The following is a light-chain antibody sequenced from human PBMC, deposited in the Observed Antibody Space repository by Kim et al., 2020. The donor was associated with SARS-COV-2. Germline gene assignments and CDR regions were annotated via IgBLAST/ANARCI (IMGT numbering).Light chain of an antibody. CDR3: QVWDSSSDHRV. J-gene: IGLJ3*02. Sequence: APGKTAKITCGGNNIGSKSVHWYQQKPGQAPVLVIYYDSDRPSGIPERFSGSNSGNTDTLTISRVEAGEEADYYCQVWDSSSDHRVFGGGTQLTVL. CDR1: NIGSKS. V-gene: IGLV3-21*04. CDR2: YDS.